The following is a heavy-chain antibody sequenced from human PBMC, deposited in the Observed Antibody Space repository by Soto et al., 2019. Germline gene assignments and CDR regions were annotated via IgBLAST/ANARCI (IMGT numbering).Heavy chain of an antibody. V-gene: IGHV3-48*03. CDR2: ISSSGSTI. CDR1: GFTFSSYE. J-gene: IGHJ4*02. CDR3: AREFEYDYVWGSYRLTNYFDY. D-gene: IGHD3-16*02. Sequence: GGSLRLSCAASGFTFSSYEMNWVRQAPGKGLEWVSYISSSGSTIYYADSVKGRFTISRDNAKNSLYLQMNSLRAEDTAVYYCAREFEYDYVWGSYRLTNYFDYWGQGAPVTVSS.